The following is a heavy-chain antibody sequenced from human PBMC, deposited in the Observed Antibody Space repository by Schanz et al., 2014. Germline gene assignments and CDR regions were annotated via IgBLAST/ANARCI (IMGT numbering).Heavy chain of an antibody. J-gene: IGHJ5*02. D-gene: IGHD3-10*01. CDR3: ARPALWFGDNCFDP. CDR2: ISGSGGST. V-gene: IGHV3-23*01. CDR1: GFTFSSYA. Sequence: EVQLLESGGGLVQPGGSLRLSCAASGFTFSSYAMSWVRQAPGKGLEWVSAISGSGGSTYYAESVKGRFTISRDNAKNSLYLQMNGLRAEDTAVYYCARPALWFGDNCFDPWGQGTLVTVSS.